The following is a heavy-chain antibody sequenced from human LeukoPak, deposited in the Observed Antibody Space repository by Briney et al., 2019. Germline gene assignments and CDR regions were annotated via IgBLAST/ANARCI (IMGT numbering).Heavy chain of an antibody. Sequence: SQTLSLTCAISGDSVSSNSAVWNWIRQSPSRGLEWLGRTYYRSKWHNEYAESVKSRISINSDTSKNQFSLQLNSVTPEDTAEYYCAGTTDYSSFLAYWGQGTLVTVSS. CDR1: GDSVSSNSAV. D-gene: IGHD4-11*01. V-gene: IGHV6-1*01. J-gene: IGHJ4*02. CDR2: TYYRSKWHN. CDR3: AGTTDYSSFLAY.